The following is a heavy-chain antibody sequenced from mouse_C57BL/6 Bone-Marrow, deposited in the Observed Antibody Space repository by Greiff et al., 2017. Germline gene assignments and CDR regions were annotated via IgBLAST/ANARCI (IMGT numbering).Heavy chain of an antibody. CDR3: VRNPKLLRRFAY. J-gene: IGHJ3*01. CDR1: GFSFNTYA. V-gene: IGHV10-1*01. CDR2: IRSKSNNYAT. Sequence: EVQLQQSGGGLVQPKGSLKLSCAASGFSFNTYAMNWVRQAPGKGLEWVARIRSKSNNYATYYADSVKDRFTISRDDSESMLYLQMNNLKTEDTAMYYCVRNPKLLRRFAYWGQGTLVTVSA. D-gene: IGHD1-1*01.